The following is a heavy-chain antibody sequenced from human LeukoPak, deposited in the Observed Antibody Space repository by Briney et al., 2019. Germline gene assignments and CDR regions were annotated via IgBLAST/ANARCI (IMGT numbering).Heavy chain of an antibody. CDR2: ISGSGSST. D-gene: IGHD1-26*01. V-gene: IGHV3-23*01. J-gene: IGHJ3*02. Sequence: GGSLRLSCAASGFTFSSYAMSWVRQAPGKGLEWVSGISGSGSSTYYADSVRGRFTISRDNYKKTLYVEMNSLRAEDTAVYYCATVIPRYSGSSVGAFDIWGQGTMVIVSS. CDR1: GFTFSSYA. CDR3: ATVIPRYSGSSVGAFDI.